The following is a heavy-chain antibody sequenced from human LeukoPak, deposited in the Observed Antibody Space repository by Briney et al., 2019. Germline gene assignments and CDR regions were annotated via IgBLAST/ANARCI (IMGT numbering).Heavy chain of an antibody. Sequence: PGGSLRLSCTASGFTFSNYGMHWVRQAPDKGLEWVSFIRFDGSGKYYADSVQGRFTISRDNSKNTLYLQMNSLRADDTAIYYCANLAVTPDYWGQGTLVTVSS. CDR1: GFTFSNYG. CDR2: IRFDGSGK. D-gene: IGHD6-19*01. V-gene: IGHV3-30*02. J-gene: IGHJ4*02. CDR3: ANLAVTPDY.